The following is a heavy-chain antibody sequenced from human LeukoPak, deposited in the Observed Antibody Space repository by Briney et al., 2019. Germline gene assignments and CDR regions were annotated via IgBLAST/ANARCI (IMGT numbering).Heavy chain of an antibody. J-gene: IGHJ3*01. CDR3: VKDIQLST. V-gene: IGHV3-23*01. CDR2: IGSSGGST. D-gene: IGHD5-24*01. CDR1: GFNFITAA. Sequence: GGSLRLSCAASGFNFITAAMTWVRQAPGKGLEWVSLIGSSGGSTYYADSVKGRFTISRDNFNHPLSLQMNSLRVEDTAIYYCVKDIQLSTWGLGTMVTVSS.